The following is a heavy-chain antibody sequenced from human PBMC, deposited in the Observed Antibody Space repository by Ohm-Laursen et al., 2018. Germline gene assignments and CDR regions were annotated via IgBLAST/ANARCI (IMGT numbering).Heavy chain of an antibody. J-gene: IGHJ3*02. CDR2: MYYSGIT. D-gene: IGHD1-1*01. Sequence: SDTLSLTCAVSGYSVGITNWWAWIRQPPGKGLEWIGYMYYSGITYYNPSLKSRVTMSIDTSKNQVSLKLTSVTAVDTAMYYCATIFPGTWYAFDMWGQGKMVTASS. CDR1: GYSVGITNW. CDR3: ATIFPGTWYAFDM. V-gene: IGHV4-28*01.